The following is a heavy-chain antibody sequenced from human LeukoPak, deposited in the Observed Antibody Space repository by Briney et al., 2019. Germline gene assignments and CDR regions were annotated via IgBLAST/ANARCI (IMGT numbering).Heavy chain of an antibody. CDR3: ARIAGRTTVVTLGY. V-gene: IGHV1-2*02. CDR1: GYIFTGYY. CDR2: INPNSGGT. Sequence: GASVKVSCKASGYIFTGYYMHWVRQAPGQGLEWMGWINPNSGGTNYAQKFQGRVTMTRDTSISTAYMELSRLRSDDTAVYYCARIAGRTTVVTLGYWGQGTLVTVSS. J-gene: IGHJ4*02. D-gene: IGHD4-23*01.